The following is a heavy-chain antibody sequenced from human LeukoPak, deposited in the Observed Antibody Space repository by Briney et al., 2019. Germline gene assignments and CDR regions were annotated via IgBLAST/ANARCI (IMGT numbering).Heavy chain of an antibody. J-gene: IGHJ6*04. D-gene: IGHD3-10*02. CDR1: GCTFSSYW. CDR3: AELGITMIGGV. CDR2: IKQVGSEK. V-gene: IGHV3-7*01. Sequence: GGSLRLSCAASGCTFSSYWMSWVRQAPGKGREWVANIKQVGSEKYYVDSVKGRFTISRDKAKNSLYLQMNSLRAEDTAVYYCAELGITMIGGVWGKGTTVTISS.